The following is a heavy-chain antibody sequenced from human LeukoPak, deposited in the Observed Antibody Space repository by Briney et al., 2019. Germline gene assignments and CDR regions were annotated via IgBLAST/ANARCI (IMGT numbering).Heavy chain of an antibody. CDR2: ISAYNGNT. D-gene: IGHD6-13*01. Sequence: ASVKVSCKASGYTFTSYGISWVRQAPGQGLEWMGWISAYNGNTNYAQKLQGRVTMTRNTSISTAYMELSSLRSEDTAVYYCARQQLTSPADYWGQGTLVTVSS. CDR3: ARQQLTSPADY. V-gene: IGHV1-18*01. CDR1: GYTFTSYG. J-gene: IGHJ4*02.